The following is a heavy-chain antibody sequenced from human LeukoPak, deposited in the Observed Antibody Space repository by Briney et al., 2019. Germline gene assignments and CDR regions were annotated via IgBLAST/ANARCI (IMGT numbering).Heavy chain of an antibody. CDR3: ASLITMVRGVPIDY. J-gene: IGHJ4*02. Sequence: GGSLRLSCAASGFTFSSYWMSWVRQAPGKGLEWVANIKQDGSEKYYVDSVKGRFTISRDNAKNSLYLQMNSLRAEDTAVYYCASLITMVRGVPIDYWGQGTLVTVSS. CDR2: IKQDGSEK. CDR1: GFTFSSYW. D-gene: IGHD3-10*01. V-gene: IGHV3-7*01.